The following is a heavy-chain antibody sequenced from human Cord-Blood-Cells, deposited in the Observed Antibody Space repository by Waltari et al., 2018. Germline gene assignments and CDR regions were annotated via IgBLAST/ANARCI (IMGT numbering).Heavy chain of an antibody. J-gene: IGHJ4*02. D-gene: IGHD3-22*01. V-gene: IGHV1-69*06. CDR3: ARGGWSRAQDSRGYYFDY. CDR1: GATFSSYA. Sequence: QVQLVQSGAEVKKPGSSVKVSCKASGATFSSYAISSVRQALGQGLEWMGGIIPIFGTANSAQKFQGRVTITADKSTSTAYMELSSLRSEDTAVYYCARGGWSRAQDSRGYYFDYWGQGTLVTVSS. CDR2: IIPIFGTA.